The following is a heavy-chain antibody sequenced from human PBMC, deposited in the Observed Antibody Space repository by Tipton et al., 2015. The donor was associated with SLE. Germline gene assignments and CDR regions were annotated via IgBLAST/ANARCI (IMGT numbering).Heavy chain of an antibody. CDR2: INSDGSST. Sequence: SLRLSCAASGFTFSNYWMHWVRQVPGKGLVWVSRINSDGSSTNYADSVKGRFTISRDNAKNTLNLQMNSLRAEDTAVYYCARDMTVGGGYYYYYYYYGMDVWGHGTTVTVSS. D-gene: IGHD3-22*01. CDR1: GFTFSNYW. CDR3: ARDMTVGGGYYYYYYYYGMDV. J-gene: IGHJ6*02. V-gene: IGHV3-74*01.